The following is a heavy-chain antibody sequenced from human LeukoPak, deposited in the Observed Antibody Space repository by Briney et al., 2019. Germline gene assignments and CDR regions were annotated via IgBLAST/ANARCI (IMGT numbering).Heavy chain of an antibody. CDR1: GGSFSGYY. CDR2: INHSGST. Sequence: SETLSLTCAVYGGSFSGYYWSWIRQPPGKGLEWIWEINHSGSTNYNPSLKSRVTISVDTSKNPFSLKLSSVTAADTAVYYCARTRSSSSSDAFDIWGQGTMVTVSS. V-gene: IGHV4-34*01. J-gene: IGHJ3*02. D-gene: IGHD2-2*01. CDR3: ARTRSSSSSDAFDI.